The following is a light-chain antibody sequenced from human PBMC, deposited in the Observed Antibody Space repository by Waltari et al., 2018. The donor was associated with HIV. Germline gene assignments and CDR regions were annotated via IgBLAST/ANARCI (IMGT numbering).Light chain of an antibody. CDR1: QSIRNY. CDR2: AAS. J-gene: IGKJ1*01. V-gene: IGKV1-39*01. Sequence: DIQMTQSPSSLSASVGDRVTITCRASQSIRNYLNWYQQKPGKAPNLLIYAASSLQSGVPSRFSGSGSGTDFTLTISSLQPEDFATYYCQQSYSTPWTFGQGTKVESK. CDR3: QQSYSTPWT.